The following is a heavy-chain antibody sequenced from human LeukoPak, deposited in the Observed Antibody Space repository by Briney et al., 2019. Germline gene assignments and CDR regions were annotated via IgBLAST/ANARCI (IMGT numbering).Heavy chain of an antibody. J-gene: IGHJ4*02. CDR1: GFTIRSYW. D-gene: IGHD7-27*01. CDR2: IKQDGSEK. CDR3: ARVQQKVNRYPGVTFFDY. V-gene: IGHV3-7*01. Sequence: PGGSLRLSCAASGFTIRSYWMSWVRQAPGKGLEWVANIKQDGSEKYYVDSVKGRFTISRDNAKNSLYLQMNSLRAEDTAVYYCARVQQKVNRYPGVTFFDYWGQGTLVTVSS.